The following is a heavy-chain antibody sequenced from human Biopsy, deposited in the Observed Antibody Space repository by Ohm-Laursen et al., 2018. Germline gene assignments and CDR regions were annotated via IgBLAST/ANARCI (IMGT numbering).Heavy chain of an antibody. D-gene: IGHD1-1*01. CDR3: ARDIYYITNWRAFDM. CDR1: GFDFSDYS. V-gene: IGHV3-21*01. Sequence: SLRLSCAASGFDFSDYSMSWVRQAPGKGLEWVSSVTTPSSYIYYADSVKGRFTISRDNAKNTLYLQMNSLGVEDSAVYYCARDIYYITNWRAFDMWGQGTMVTVAS. J-gene: IGHJ3*02. CDR2: VTTPSSYI.